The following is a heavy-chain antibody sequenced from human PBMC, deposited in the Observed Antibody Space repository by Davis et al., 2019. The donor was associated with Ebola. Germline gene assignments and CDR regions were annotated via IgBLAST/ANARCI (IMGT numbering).Heavy chain of an antibody. CDR2: IHYNGST. Sequence: SETLSLTCTVSGCSISSYYWSWIRQPPGKGLEWLGYIHYNGSTNYNPSLKSRVTISVDTSKNQSSLKLSSVTAADTAVYYCARPRYSSSWNYFDYWGQGTLVTVSS. V-gene: IGHV4-59*08. J-gene: IGHJ4*02. CDR3: ARPRYSSSWNYFDY. CDR1: GCSISSYY. D-gene: IGHD6-13*01.